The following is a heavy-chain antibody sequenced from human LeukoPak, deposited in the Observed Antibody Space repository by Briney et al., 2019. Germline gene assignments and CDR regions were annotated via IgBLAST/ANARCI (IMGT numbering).Heavy chain of an antibody. V-gene: IGHV3-64*01. CDR3: ARVKSGEYGVLDY. D-gene: IGHD4-17*01. CDR1: GFTFSSYA. Sequence: GGSLRLSCAASGFTFSSYAMHWVRQAPGKGLEYVSAISSNGGSTYYANSVKGRFTISRDNSKNTLYLQMGSLRAEDMAVYYCARVKSGEYGVLDYWGQGTLVTVSS. J-gene: IGHJ4*02. CDR2: ISSNGGST.